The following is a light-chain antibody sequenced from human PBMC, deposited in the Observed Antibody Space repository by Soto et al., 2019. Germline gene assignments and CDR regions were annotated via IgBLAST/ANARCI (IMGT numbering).Light chain of an antibody. Sequence: QSVLTQPPSASGTPGQRVTISCSGSSSNIGSNTVNWYQQLPGTAPKLLIYSNNQRPSGVPDRFSGSTSGTSASLAISGLQSEDEADYYCAEWDDSLTGPGVVFGGGTKLTVL. V-gene: IGLV1-44*01. CDR1: SSNIGSNT. CDR2: SNN. J-gene: IGLJ2*01. CDR3: AEWDDSLTGPGVV.